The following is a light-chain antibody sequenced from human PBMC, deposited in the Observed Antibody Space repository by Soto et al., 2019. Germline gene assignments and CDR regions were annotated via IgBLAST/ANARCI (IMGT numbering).Light chain of an antibody. CDR3: CSYAGSYTYVV. Sequence: QSALTQPRSVPGSPGQSVTISCTGTSSDVGAYNYVSWYQHHPGKAPKLVIYDVSERPSGVPDRFSGSKSGNTASLTISGLQAEDEADYYCCSYAGSYTYVVFGGGTKLTVL. J-gene: IGLJ2*01. CDR1: SSDVGAYNY. CDR2: DVS. V-gene: IGLV2-11*01.